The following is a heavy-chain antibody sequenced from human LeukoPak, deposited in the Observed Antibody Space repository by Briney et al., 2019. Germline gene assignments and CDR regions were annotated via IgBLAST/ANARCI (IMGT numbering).Heavy chain of an antibody. CDR1: GGSISSYY. CDR3: ARLSYYDSSGYSHVFDY. CDR2: IYYSGST. D-gene: IGHD3-22*01. J-gene: IGHJ4*02. V-gene: IGHV4-59*01. Sequence: SETLSLTCTVSGGSISSYYWSWIRQPPGKGLEWIGYIYYSGSTNYNPSLKSRVTISVDTSKNQFSLKLSSVTAADTAVYCCARLSYYDSSGYSHVFDYWGQGTLVTVSS.